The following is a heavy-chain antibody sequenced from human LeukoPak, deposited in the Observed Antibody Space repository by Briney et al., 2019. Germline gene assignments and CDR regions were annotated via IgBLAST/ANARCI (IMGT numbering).Heavy chain of an antibody. CDR2: MNPNSGNT. Sequence: GASVKVSCKASGYTFTSYDINWVRQATGQGLEWMGWMNPNSGNTGYAQKFQGRVTMTRNTSISTAYMELSSLRSEDTAVDYCAQSLGAFGGVIVTGWFDPWGQGTLVTVSS. D-gene: IGHD3-16*02. CDR1: GYTFTSYD. J-gene: IGHJ5*02. CDR3: AQSLGAFGGVIVTGWFDP. V-gene: IGHV1-8*01.